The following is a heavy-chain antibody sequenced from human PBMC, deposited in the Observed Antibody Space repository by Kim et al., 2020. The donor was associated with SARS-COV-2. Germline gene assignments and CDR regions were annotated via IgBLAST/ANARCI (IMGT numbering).Heavy chain of an antibody. CDR2: IYYSGST. Sequence: SETLSLTCTVSGGSISSYYWSWIRQPPGKGLEWIGYIYYSGSTNYNPSLKSRVTISVDTSKNQFSLKLSSVTAADTAVYYCARDRVGASDYWGQGTLVTVSS. D-gene: IGHD1-26*01. V-gene: IGHV4-59*13. J-gene: IGHJ4*02. CDR3: ARDRVGASDY. CDR1: GGSISSYY.